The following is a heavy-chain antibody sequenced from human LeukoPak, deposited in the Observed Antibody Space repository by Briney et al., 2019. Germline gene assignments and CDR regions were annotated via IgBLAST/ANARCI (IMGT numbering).Heavy chain of an antibody. D-gene: IGHD2-15*01. V-gene: IGHV1-2*02. Sequence: ASVKLSCKASGYTFTGYYMHLVRHAPGQGLEWMGWINPNSGGTNYAQKFQGRVTMTRDTSISTAYLELSRPRSDDTAVYYCARGALGGGGSRRLVYWGEGSLVTVSS. CDR2: INPNSGGT. CDR1: GYTFTGYY. J-gene: IGHJ4*02. CDR3: ARGALGGGGSRRLVY.